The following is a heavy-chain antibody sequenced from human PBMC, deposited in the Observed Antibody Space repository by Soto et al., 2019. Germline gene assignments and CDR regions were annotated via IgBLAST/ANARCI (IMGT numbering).Heavy chain of an antibody. CDR3: TRSYYSASLRYYNN. V-gene: IGHV3-49*04. D-gene: IGHD3-22*01. Sequence: GGSLRLSCAASGFTFGDYAMSWVRQASGKGLEWVGFIRSNAYGWATEYAASVKGRFIISRDDSKSIACLQMNSLKTEDTAVYYCTRSYYSASLRYYNNWGQGTLVTVSS. CDR1: GFTFGDYA. J-gene: IGHJ4*02. CDR2: IRSNAYGWAT.